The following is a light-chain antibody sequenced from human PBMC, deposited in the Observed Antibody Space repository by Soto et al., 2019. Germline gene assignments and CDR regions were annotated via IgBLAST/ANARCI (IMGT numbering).Light chain of an antibody. CDR2: RAS. J-gene: IGKJ1*01. V-gene: IGKV1-5*03. CDR3: QQYSSDST. CDR1: QNINNW. Sequence: DIQMTQSPSTLSASVGYRVTITCRASQNINNWLAWYQQKPGKAPKLLIYRASSLENGVPSRFSGRGSGTDFIFTITSLQPDDFATYYCQQYSSDSTFGQGTKVEIK.